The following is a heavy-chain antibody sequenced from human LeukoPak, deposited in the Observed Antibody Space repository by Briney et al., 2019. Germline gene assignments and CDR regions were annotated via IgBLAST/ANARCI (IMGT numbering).Heavy chain of an antibody. CDR3: ARELDYDILTPLDY. V-gene: IGHV3-33*01. CDR2: IWYDGSNK. D-gene: IGHD3-9*01. Sequence: GRSLRLSCAASGFTFSSYGMHWVRQAPGKGLERVAVIWYDGSNKYYADSVKGRFTISRDNSKNTLYLQMNSLRAEDTAVYYCARELDYDILTPLDYWGQGTLVTVSS. CDR1: GFTFSSYG. J-gene: IGHJ4*02.